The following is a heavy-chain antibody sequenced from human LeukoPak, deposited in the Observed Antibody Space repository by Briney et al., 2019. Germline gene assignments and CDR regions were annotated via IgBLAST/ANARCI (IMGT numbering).Heavy chain of an antibody. CDR3: ARGEYYDFWSGYYTSAEYFQQ. D-gene: IGHD3-3*01. CDR1: GGSISSYY. V-gene: IGHV4-59*01. J-gene: IGHJ1*01. CDR2: IYYSGSI. Sequence: SEALSLTCTVSGGSISSYYWSWLRQPPRRGLEWMGYIYYSGSINYNPPLTCRVTISVETSKNQLPLQLSSGTAADTAVYYCARGEYYDFWSGYYTSAEYFQQWGEGTLVTVSS.